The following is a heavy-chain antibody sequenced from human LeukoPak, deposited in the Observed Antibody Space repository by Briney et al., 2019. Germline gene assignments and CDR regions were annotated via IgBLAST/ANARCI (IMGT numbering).Heavy chain of an antibody. D-gene: IGHD3-22*01. J-gene: IGHJ4*02. CDR1: GFIFSSYG. V-gene: IGHV3-30*18. CDR3: AKEGPFKGGYYDSSGYYLDY. Sequence: PGRSLRLSCAASGFIFSSYGMHWVRQAPGKGLEWVAVISYDGSDKYYADSVKGRFTISRDNSKNTLYLQMNSLRAEDTAVYYCAKEGPFKGGYYDSSGYYLDYWGQGTLVTVSS. CDR2: ISYDGSDK.